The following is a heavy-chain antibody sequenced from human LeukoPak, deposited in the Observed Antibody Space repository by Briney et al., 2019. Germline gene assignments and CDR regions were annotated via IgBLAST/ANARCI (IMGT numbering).Heavy chain of an antibody. J-gene: IGHJ4*02. CDR3: AKKRFVDLYSGYGIDY. CDR2: ISGSGGST. V-gene: IGHV3-23*01. D-gene: IGHD5-12*01. Sequence: PGGSLRLSCAASGFTFSSYAMSWVRQAPGKGLEWVSAISGSGGSTYYADSVKGRFTISRDNSKNTLYLQMNSLRAEDTAVYYCAKKRFVDLYSGYGIDYWGQGTLVTVSS. CDR1: GFTFSSYA.